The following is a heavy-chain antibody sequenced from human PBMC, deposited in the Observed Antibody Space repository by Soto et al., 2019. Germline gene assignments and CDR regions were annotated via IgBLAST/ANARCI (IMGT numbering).Heavy chain of an antibody. Sequence: GASVKVSCKASGGTFSSYTISWVRQAPGQGLEWMGRIIPILGIANYAQKFQGRVTITADKSTSTAYMELSSLRSEDTAVYFCASLMSSGYYYGMDVWGQGTTVTVSS. CDR3: ASLMSSGYYYGMDV. V-gene: IGHV1-69*02. D-gene: IGHD3-10*01. CDR1: GGTFSSYT. CDR2: IIPILGIA. J-gene: IGHJ6*02.